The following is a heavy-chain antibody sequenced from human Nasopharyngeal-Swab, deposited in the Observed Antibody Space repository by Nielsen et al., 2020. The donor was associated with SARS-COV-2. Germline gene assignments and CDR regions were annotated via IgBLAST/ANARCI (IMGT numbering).Heavy chain of an antibody. CDR2: INHSGST. D-gene: IGHD3-16*02. V-gene: IGHV4-34*01. CDR3: ARVRARRSFGGVIVPFDY. J-gene: IGHJ4*02. Sequence: WIRQPPGKGLEWIGEINHSGSTNYNPSLKSRVTISVDTSKNQFSLKLSSVTAADTAVYYCARVRARRSFGGVIVPFDYWGQGTLVTLL.